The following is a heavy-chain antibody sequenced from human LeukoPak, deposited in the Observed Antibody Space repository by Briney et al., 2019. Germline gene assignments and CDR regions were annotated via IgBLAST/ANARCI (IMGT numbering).Heavy chain of an antibody. V-gene: IGHV3-21*01. Sequence: GGSLRLSCAASGFTFSTYNMNWVRQAPGKGLEYISSISPNSKYIYDAGSVKGRFTISRDNADNSLYLQMNSLRVEDTAVYYCARDYFGSPSALDYWGQGTLVTVSS. CDR2: ISPNSKYI. CDR3: ARDYFGSPSALDY. J-gene: IGHJ4*02. CDR1: GFTFSTYN. D-gene: IGHD1-26*01.